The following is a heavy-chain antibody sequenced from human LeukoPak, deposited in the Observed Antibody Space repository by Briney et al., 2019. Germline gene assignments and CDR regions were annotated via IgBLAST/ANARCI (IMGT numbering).Heavy chain of an antibody. Sequence: PSETLSLTCAVYGGSFSGYYWRWIRQPPGKGLEWIGEINHSGSTNYNPSLKGRVTISVDTSKNQFSLKLSSVTAADTAVYYCARSHDYGDYGRYYYYGMDVWGQGTTVTVSS. CDR3: ARSHDYGDYGRYYYYGMDV. J-gene: IGHJ6*02. CDR2: INHSGST. CDR1: GGSFSGYY. V-gene: IGHV4-34*01. D-gene: IGHD4-17*01.